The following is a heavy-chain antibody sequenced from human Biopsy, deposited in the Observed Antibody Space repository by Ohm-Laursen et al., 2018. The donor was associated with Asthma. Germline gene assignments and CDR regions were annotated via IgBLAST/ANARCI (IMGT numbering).Heavy chain of an antibody. J-gene: IGHJ6*01. CDR2: AHFSGST. Sequence: TLSLTCTVSGGYIDSHDWSWCWIRQSPGKGLQWLGYAHFSGSTHYNPSLERRVRMSVDTSKSQVSLSLRSVSAADTAVYFCARVLRYGDTFFGMDVWGQGTTVTVSS. V-gene: IGHV4-30-4*08. D-gene: IGHD4-17*01. CDR3: ARVLRYGDTFFGMDV. CDR1: GGYIDSHDWS.